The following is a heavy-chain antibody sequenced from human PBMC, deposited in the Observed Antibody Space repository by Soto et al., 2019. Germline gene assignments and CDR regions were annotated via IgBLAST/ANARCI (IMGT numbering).Heavy chain of an antibody. CDR1: GYTFTSYG. D-gene: IGHD2-21*02. CDR2: ISAYNGNT. Sequence: QVQLVQSGAEVKKPGASVKVSCKASGYTFTSYGISWVRQAPGQGLEWMGWISAYNGNTNYAQKLQGRVTMTTDTSTSKAYMELRSLRSDDTAVYYCARAYCGGDCYREDWFDPWGQGTLVTVSS. J-gene: IGHJ5*02. CDR3: ARAYCGGDCYREDWFDP. V-gene: IGHV1-18*01.